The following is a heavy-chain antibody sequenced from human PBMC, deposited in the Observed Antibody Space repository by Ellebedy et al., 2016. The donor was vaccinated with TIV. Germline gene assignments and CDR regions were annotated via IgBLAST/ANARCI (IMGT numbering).Heavy chain of an antibody. D-gene: IGHD2-2*02. J-gene: IGHJ4*02. Sequence: GGSLRLXXAASGFSFSTYSMSWVRQAPGKGLEWVASLKQDGSDKYYVDSVKGRFTISRDNAKNSLYLQMNSLRAEDTALYYCARQAYTGVDYFDYWGQGTLVTVSS. V-gene: IGHV3-7*01. CDR2: LKQDGSDK. CDR3: ARQAYTGVDYFDY. CDR1: GFSFSTYS.